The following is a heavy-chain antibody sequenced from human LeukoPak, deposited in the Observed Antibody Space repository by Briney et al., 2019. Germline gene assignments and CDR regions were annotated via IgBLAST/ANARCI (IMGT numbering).Heavy chain of an antibody. Sequence: SETLSLTCTVSGGSISSHYWSWIRQPPGKGLEWIGYIYYSGRTNYNPSLKSRVTISVDTSKNQFSLKLSSVTAADTAVYYCARELRFLPYYYYYMDVWGKGTTVTVSS. CDR2: IYYSGRT. V-gene: IGHV4-59*11. D-gene: IGHD3-3*01. J-gene: IGHJ6*03. CDR1: GGSISSHY. CDR3: ARELRFLPYYYYYMDV.